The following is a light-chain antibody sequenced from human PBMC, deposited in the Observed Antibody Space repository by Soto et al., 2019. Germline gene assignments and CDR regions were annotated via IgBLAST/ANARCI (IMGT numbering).Light chain of an antibody. Sequence: IVMTQSPVTLSVSPGXTATLSCRASQSVDNNLAWYQLRPGQAPRPLIYGASSRATGTPARFSGSGSGTRFTLTITSLLPEDVAVYYCHQYHNWRQTFGRGTKVDIK. CDR2: GAS. CDR1: QSVDNN. CDR3: HQYHNWRQT. V-gene: IGKV3D-15*01. J-gene: IGKJ1*01.